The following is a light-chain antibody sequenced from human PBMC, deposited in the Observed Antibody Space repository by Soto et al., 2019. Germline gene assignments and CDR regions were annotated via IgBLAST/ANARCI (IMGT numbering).Light chain of an antibody. CDR2: GTS. Sequence: VLSQSPCRVTLSPGERATLSCRASPSVPRTHFAWYQQKPGQPPRLRNSGTSNLATGIPVRFRCNWSGTHPPLPLSSPEPENLDVEFRPPLGDSPWTFGPGTKVDIK. J-gene: IGKJ1*01. V-gene: IGKV3-20*01. CDR3: PPLGDSPWT. CDR1: PSVPRTH.